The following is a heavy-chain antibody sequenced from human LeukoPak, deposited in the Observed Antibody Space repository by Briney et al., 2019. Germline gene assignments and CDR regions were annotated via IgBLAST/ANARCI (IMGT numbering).Heavy chain of an antibody. CDR1: GGSISSYY. V-gene: IGHV4-59*01. J-gene: IGHJ4*02. Sequence: PSETLSLTCTVSGGSISSYYWSWIRQPPGKGLEWIGYIYYSGSTNYNPSLKSRVTISVDTSKNQFSLKLSSVTAADTAVYYCARFARKVFDYWGQGTLVTVSS. CDR2: IYYSGST. CDR3: ARFARKVFDY.